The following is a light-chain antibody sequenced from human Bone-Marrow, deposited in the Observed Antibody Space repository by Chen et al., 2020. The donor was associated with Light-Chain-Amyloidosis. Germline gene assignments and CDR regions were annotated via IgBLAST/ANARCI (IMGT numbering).Light chain of an antibody. CDR2: RDT. CDR3: QSADSSGTYEVI. J-gene: IGLJ2*01. Sequence: SYELTQPPSVPASPGQTARITCSGDDLPTKYSYWYQQKPGQASVLVIHRDTERPSGISERLSGSSSGTTATLTISGVQAEDEADYHCQSADSSGTYEVIFGGGTKLTVL. CDR1: DLPTKY. V-gene: IGLV3-25*03.